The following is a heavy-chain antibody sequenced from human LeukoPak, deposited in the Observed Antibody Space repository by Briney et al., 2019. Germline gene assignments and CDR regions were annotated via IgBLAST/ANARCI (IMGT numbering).Heavy chain of an antibody. V-gene: IGHV1-18*01. J-gene: IGHJ4*02. D-gene: IGHD2-2*03. CDR3: ARVGYCSSTSCYPYYFDY. CDR2: ISAYNGNT. CDR1: GYTFSSYG. Sequence: ASVKVSCKASGYTFSSYGISWVRQASGQGLEWMGWISAYNGNTNYAQKLQGRVTMTTDTSTTTAYMELRSLRSDDTAVYYCARVGYCSSTSCYPYYFDYWGQGALVTVSS.